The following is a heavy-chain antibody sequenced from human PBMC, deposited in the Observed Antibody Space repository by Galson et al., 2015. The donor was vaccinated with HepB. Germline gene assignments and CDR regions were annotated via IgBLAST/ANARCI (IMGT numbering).Heavy chain of an antibody. CDR2: IYSGTST. Sequence: SLRLSCAASGFTVSSNYMSWVRQAPGKGLEWVSIIYSGTSTSYADSVRGRFTISRHNFKNTPYHQMNSLRAEDTAVYYCARGPRYYYDSSGPGYFDYWGQGTLVTVSS. CDR3: ARGPRYYYDSSGPGYFDY. V-gene: IGHV3-53*04. CDR1: GFTVSSNY. D-gene: IGHD3-22*01. J-gene: IGHJ4*02.